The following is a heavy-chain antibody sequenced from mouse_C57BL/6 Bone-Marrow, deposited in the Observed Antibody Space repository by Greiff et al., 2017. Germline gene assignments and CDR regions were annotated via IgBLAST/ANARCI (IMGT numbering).Heavy chain of an antibody. Sequence: EVKVEESGPGLVKPSQSLSLTCSVTGYSITSGYYWNWIRQFPGNKLEWMGYIRYDGSNNYNPSLKNRISITRDTSKNQFYLKLNSVTTEDTATDYCARCYDGYSGFFAYWGQGTLVTVSA. J-gene: IGHJ3*01. CDR2: IRYDGSN. CDR1: GYSITSGYY. D-gene: IGHD2-3*01. V-gene: IGHV3-6*01. CDR3: ARCYDGYSGFFAY.